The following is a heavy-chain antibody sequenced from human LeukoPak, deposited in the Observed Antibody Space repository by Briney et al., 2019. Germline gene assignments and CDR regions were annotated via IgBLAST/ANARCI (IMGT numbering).Heavy chain of an antibody. V-gene: IGHV3-21*01. CDR2: ISSSSSYI. J-gene: IGHJ6*03. CDR1: GFTFSSYS. CDR3: ARDLLGYNYYYMDV. Sequence: PGGSLRLSCAASGFTFSSYSMNWVRQAPGKGLEWVSSISSSSSYIYYADSLKGRFTISRDNAKNPLYLQMNSLRAEDTAVYYCARDLLGYNYYYMDVWGKGTTVTVSS. D-gene: IGHD3-16*02.